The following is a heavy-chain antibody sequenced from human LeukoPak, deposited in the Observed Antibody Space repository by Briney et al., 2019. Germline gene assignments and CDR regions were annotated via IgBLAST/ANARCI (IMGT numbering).Heavy chain of an antibody. CDR1: GGSIISGNW. Sequence: SETLSLTCAVSGGSIISGNWWSWVRQPPGKGLEWIGEIYHSGRTNYNPSLKSRVTISLDKSKNQFSLNLSSVTAADTALFYCASSDGLPPRSDSSYDVFDYWGQGTLVTVSS. D-gene: IGHD5-12*01. J-gene: IGHJ4*02. CDR2: IYHSGRT. V-gene: IGHV4-4*02. CDR3: ASSDGLPPRSDSSYDVFDY.